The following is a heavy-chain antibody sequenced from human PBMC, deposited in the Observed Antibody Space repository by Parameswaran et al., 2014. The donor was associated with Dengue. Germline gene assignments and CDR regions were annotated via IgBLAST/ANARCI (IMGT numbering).Heavy chain of an antibody. CDR3: ASGGMDV. J-gene: IGHJ6*02. Sequence: PGKGLEWIGYIYYSGSTNYNPSLKSRVTISVDTSKNQFSLKLSSVTAADTAVYYCASGGMDVWGQGTTVTVSS. V-gene: IGHV4-59*13. CDR2: IYYSGST.